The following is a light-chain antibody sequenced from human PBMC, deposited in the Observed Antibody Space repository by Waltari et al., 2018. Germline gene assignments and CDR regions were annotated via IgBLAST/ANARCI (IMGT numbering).Light chain of an antibody. CDR2: DTT. CDR1: SSNIGADYD. J-gene: IGLJ1*01. V-gene: IGLV1-40*01. CDR3: QSYDSSLSGWRV. Sequence: QSVLTQPPSVSGAPGQRVTISCTGGSSNIGADYDVHWYQQLPGTAPKLLIFDTTNRPSGVPNRFSGSKSGTSAFLAITGLQPEDEADYYCQSYDSSLSGWRVFGTGTKVTFL.